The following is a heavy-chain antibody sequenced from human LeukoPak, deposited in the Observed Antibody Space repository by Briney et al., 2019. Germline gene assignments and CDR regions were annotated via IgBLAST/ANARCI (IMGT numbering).Heavy chain of an antibody. CDR3: ARGREGYCSSTSCSTTFWFDP. Sequence: ASVKVSCKASGYTFTGYYMHWVRQAPGQGLEWMGWINPNSGGTNYAQKFQGRVTMTRETSISTAYMELSRLRSDDTAVYYCARGREGYCSSTSCSTTFWFDPWGQGTLVTVSS. CDR2: INPNSGGT. J-gene: IGHJ5*02. CDR1: GYTFTGYY. D-gene: IGHD2-2*01. V-gene: IGHV1-2*02.